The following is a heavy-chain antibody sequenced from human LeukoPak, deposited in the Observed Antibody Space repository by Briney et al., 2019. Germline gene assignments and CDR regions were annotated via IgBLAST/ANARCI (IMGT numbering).Heavy chain of an antibody. J-gene: IGHJ6*02. CDR2: ISWNSGSI. CDR1: GFTFDDYA. D-gene: IGHD4-23*01. Sequence: GRSLRLSCAASGFTFDDYAMHWVRQAPGKGLEWVSGISWNSGSIGYADSVKGRFTISRDNAKNSLYLQMNRLRAEDTALYYCAKDVDYCGLSSYGMDVWGQGTTVTVSS. CDR3: AKDVDYCGLSSYGMDV. V-gene: IGHV3-9*01.